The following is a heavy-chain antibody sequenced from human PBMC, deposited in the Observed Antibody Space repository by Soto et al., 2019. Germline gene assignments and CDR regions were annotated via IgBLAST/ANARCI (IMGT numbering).Heavy chain of an antibody. J-gene: IGHJ6*02. CDR3: ARDRGGGSIFGGHYGMDV. CDR2: ISSSSSST. V-gene: IGHV3-11*06. CDR1: GFIFRDFY. D-gene: IGHD3-3*01. Sequence: QVQLLESGGGLVKPGGSLRLSCAASGFIFRDFYMSWIRQVPGKGLEWLSKISSSSSSTDYADSVKGRFTISRDNAKNSLYLQMSSLRAEDTAVCYCARDRGGGSIFGGHYGMDVWGQGTTVTVSS.